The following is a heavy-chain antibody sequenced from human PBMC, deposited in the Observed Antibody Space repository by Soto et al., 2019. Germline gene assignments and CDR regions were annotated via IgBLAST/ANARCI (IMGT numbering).Heavy chain of an antibody. J-gene: IGHJ4*02. CDR2: ISSSSSTI. D-gene: IGHD2-21*02. CDR3: ARDYCGGACYPFDY. V-gene: IGHV3-48*02. CDR1: GFTFSSYS. Sequence: EVQLVESGGGLVQPGGSLRLSCAASGFTFSSYSMNWVRQAPGKGLEWVSYISSSSSTIYYADSVKGRFTISRDNAKNSLYLQMNSLRDEDTAVYYCARDYCGGACYPFDYWGQGTLVTVSS.